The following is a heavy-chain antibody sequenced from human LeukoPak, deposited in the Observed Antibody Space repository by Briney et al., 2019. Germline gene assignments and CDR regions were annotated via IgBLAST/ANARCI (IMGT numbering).Heavy chain of an antibody. CDR3: AKDRASSSLYYFDY. J-gene: IGHJ4*02. CDR1: GFTFSSYA. CDR2: ISGSGGST. V-gene: IGHV3-23*01. Sequence: GGSLRLSCEASGFTFSSYAMNWVRQAPGKGLEWVSAISGSGGSTYYADSVKGRFTISRDNSKNTLYLQMNSLRAEDTAVYYCAKDRASSSLYYFDYWGQGTLVTVSS. D-gene: IGHD6-13*01.